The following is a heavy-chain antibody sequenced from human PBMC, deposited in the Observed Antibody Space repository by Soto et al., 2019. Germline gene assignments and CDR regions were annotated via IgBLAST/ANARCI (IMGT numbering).Heavy chain of an antibody. Sequence: SETLSLTCAVSGGSISSSNWWSWVRQPPGKGLEWIGEIYHSGSTNYNPSLKSRVTISVDKSKNQFSLKLSSVTAADTAVYYCAREPSHYYDSSGYHFDYWGQGTLVTVS. CDR2: IYHSGST. D-gene: IGHD3-22*01. CDR3: AREPSHYYDSSGYHFDY. CDR1: GGSISSSNW. J-gene: IGHJ4*02. V-gene: IGHV4-4*02.